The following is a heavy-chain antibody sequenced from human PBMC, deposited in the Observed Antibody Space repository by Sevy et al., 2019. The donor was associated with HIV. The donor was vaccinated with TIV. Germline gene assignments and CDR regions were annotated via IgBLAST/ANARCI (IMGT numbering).Heavy chain of an antibody. CDR1: GGSISSYY. Sequence: SETLSLTCTVSGGSISSYYWCWIRQPPGKGLEWIGYIYYSGSTNYNPSLKSRVTISVDTSKNQFSLKLSSVTAADTAVYYCARETRQAASLFDYYYYYYMDVWGKGTTVTVSS. V-gene: IGHV4-59*01. J-gene: IGHJ6*03. D-gene: IGHD6-13*01. CDR2: IYYSGST. CDR3: ARETRQAASLFDYYYYYYMDV.